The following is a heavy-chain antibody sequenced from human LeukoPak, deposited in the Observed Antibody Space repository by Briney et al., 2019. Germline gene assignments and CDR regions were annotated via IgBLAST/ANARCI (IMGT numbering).Heavy chain of an antibody. D-gene: IGHD5-18*01. CDR1: GGSISSSSYY. CDR3: ARVGYGGAKIDY. V-gene: IGHV4-39*01. CDR2: IYYSGST. Sequence: SETLSLTCTVSGGSISSSSYYWGWIRQPPGKGLEWIGSIYYSGSTYYNPSLKSRVTISVDTSKNQFSLKLSSVTAGDTAVYYCARVGYGGAKIDYWGQGTLVTVSS. J-gene: IGHJ4*02.